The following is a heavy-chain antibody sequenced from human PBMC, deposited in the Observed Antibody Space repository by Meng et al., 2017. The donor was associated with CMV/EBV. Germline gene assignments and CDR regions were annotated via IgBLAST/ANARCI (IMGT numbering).Heavy chain of an antibody. CDR1: GGTFSSYA. Sequence: SVKVSCKASGGTFSSYAISWVRQAPGQGLEWMGGVIPILGIANYAQKFQGRVTITADKSTSTAYMELSSLRSEDTAVYYCARDPTRISAFDIWGQGTMVTVSS. V-gene: IGHV1-69*10. J-gene: IGHJ3*02. CDR2: VIPILGIA. D-gene: IGHD2/OR15-2a*01. CDR3: ARDPTRISAFDI.